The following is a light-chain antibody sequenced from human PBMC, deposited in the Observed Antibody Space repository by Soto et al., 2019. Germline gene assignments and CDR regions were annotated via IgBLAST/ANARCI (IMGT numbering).Light chain of an antibody. CDR1: SSDVGGYNY. CDR2: EVT. CDR3: TSYTNSDTWV. Sequence: QSALTQPASVSGSRGQSITISCTGTSSDVGGYNYVSWYQQHPGQVPKLTIYEVTNRPSGVSSRFSGSKSGNTASLTISGLQAEDEADYYCTSYTNSDTWVFGGGTKLTVL. J-gene: IGLJ3*02. V-gene: IGLV2-14*01.